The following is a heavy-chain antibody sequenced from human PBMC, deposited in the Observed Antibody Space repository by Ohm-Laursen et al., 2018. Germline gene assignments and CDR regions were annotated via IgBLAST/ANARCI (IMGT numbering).Heavy chain of an antibody. V-gene: IGHV3-7*03. J-gene: IGHJ4*02. Sequence: SLRLSCAASGFTFSSYWMSWVRQAPGKGLEWVANIKQDGSEKYYVDSVKGRFTISRDNAKNSLYLQMNSLRAEDTAVYYCAKEQGYSSSWSFDYWGQGTLVTVSS. D-gene: IGHD6-13*01. CDR2: IKQDGSEK. CDR1: GFTFSSYW. CDR3: AKEQGYSSSWSFDY.